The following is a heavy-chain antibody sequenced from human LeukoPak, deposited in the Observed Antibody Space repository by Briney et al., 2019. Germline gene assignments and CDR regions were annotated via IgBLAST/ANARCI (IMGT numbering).Heavy chain of an antibody. CDR3: ARDRGFLEWLLHFDY. CDR1: GFTFSSYE. CDR2: ISSSGSTI. V-gene: IGHV3-48*03. D-gene: IGHD3-3*01. Sequence: GSLRLSCAASGFTFSSYEMNWVRQAPGTGLEWVSYISSSGSTIYYAGSVKGRFTISRDNAKNSLYLQMNSLRAEDTAVYYCARDRGFLEWLLHFDYWGQGTLVTVSS. J-gene: IGHJ4*02.